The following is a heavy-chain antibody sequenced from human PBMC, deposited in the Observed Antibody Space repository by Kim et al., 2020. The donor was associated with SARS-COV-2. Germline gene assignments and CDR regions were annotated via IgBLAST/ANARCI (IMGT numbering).Heavy chain of an antibody. V-gene: IGHV4-59*08. J-gene: IGHJ4*02. CDR3: ARRARYCSSITCSNFDY. D-gene: IGHD2-2*01. Sequence: LKSRVTRSIDTSKNQFSLKLSSVTAADTAVYYCARRARYCSSITCSNFDYWGQGTLVTVSS.